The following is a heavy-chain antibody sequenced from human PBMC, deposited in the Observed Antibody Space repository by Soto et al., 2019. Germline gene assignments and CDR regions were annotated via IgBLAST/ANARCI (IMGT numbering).Heavy chain of an antibody. CDR1: GFSLSTSGVG. J-gene: IGHJ6*02. D-gene: IGHD2-21*02. CDR3: IQSRCGGDCLQSYASYYYYGMDV. CDR2: IYWDDDK. V-gene: IGHV2-5*02. Sequence: SGPTLVNPTQTLTLTCTFSGFSLSTSGVGVGWIRQPPGKALEWLVFIYWDDDKRYSPSLKSRLTITKDTSKNQVVLTMTNMDPVDTATYYCIQSRCGGDCLQSYASYYYYGMDVWGQGTTVTVSS.